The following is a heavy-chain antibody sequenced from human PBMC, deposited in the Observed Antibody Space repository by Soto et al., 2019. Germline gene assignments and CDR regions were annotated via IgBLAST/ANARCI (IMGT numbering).Heavy chain of an antibody. CDR2: ISYEGSKT. CDR1: GFTFSDYG. Sequence: GGSLRLSCAASGFTFSDYGIHWVRQAPGKGLEWVAVISYEGSKTYYADSVKGRFTISRDNSKNTLYLQMASLRPEDTAVYYCAKDHWAAYSGYAIRNDLDVWGQGTTVPVSS. D-gene: IGHD5-12*01. V-gene: IGHV3-30*18. CDR3: AKDHWAAYSGYAIRNDLDV. J-gene: IGHJ6*02.